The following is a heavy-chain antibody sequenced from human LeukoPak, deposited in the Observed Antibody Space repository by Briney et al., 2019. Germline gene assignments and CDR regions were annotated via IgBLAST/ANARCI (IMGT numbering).Heavy chain of an antibody. CDR3: ARVSGDY. CDR2: IYTSGST. J-gene: IGHJ4*02. V-gene: IGHV4-61*02. CDR1: GGSISSGSYY. Sequence: PSETLSLTCTVSGGSISSGSYYWSWIRQPAGKGLEWIGRIYTSGSTNYNPSLKSRVTISVDTSKNQFSLKLSSVTAADTAVYYCARVSGDYWGQGTLVTVSS.